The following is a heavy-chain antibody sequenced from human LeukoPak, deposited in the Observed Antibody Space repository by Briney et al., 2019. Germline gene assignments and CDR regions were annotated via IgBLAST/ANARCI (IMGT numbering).Heavy chain of an antibody. CDR2: INPDSGGT. CDR3: ARTRDFDY. CDR1: GYTFTGYY. D-gene: IGHD2-2*01. V-gene: IGHV1-2*02. J-gene: IGHJ4*02. Sequence: ASVKVSCKASGYTFTGYYMHWVRQAPGQGLEWMGWINPDSGGTDYAQKFQGRVTMTRDTSISTVYMELSRLRSDDTAVYYCARTRDFDYWGQGTLVTVFS.